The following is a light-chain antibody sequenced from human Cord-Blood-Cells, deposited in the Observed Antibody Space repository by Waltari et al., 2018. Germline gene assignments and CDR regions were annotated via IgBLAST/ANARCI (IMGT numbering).Light chain of an antibody. CDR2: AAS. Sequence: DIQLTQSPSFLSASVGDRVTITCRASQGSSSYLAWYQQKPGKAPKLLIYAASTLQSGGPSRFSGSGSGTEFTLTIRRLQPEDLATYYCQQLNSYPFTFGPGTKVDSK. V-gene: IGKV1-9*01. CDR3: QQLNSYPFT. J-gene: IGKJ3*01. CDR1: QGSSSY.